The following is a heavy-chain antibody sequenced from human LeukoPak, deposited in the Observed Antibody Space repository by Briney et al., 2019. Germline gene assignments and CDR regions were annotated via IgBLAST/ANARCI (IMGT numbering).Heavy chain of an antibody. V-gene: IGHV3-23*01. J-gene: IGHJ4*02. Sequence: GGSLRLSCAASGFTFSSYAMSWVRQAPGKGLEWVSTISGSGGSTYYADSVKGRFSISRDNSKNTLYLQMNSLRAEDTALYYCAMIPYYYDNSGYRDYWGQGTLVTVSS. CDR1: GFTFSSYA. CDR3: AMIPYYYDNSGYRDY. D-gene: IGHD3-22*01. CDR2: ISGSGGST.